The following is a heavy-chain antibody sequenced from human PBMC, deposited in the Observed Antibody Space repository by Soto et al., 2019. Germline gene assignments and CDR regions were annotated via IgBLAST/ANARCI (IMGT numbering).Heavy chain of an antibody. V-gene: IGHV2-5*01. CDR3: ARQLLVFAGNWFDP. CDR1: GFSLSTSGVG. Sequence: ESGPTLVNPTQTLTLTCTFSGFSLSTSGVGVGWIRQPPGKALGWLALIYWNDDKRYSPSLKSRLTITKDTSKNQVVLTMTNMDPVDTATYYCARQLLVFAGNWFDPWGQGTLVTVSS. J-gene: IGHJ5*02. CDR2: IYWNDDK. D-gene: IGHD3-10*01.